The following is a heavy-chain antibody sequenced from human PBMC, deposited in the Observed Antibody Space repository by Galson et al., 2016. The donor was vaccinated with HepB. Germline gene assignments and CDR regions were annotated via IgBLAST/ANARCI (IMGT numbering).Heavy chain of an antibody. CDR2: VSYDGTNR. V-gene: IGHV3-30*18. D-gene: IGHD2-2*01. J-gene: IGHJ4*02. Sequence: SLRLSCAASGFTFTDFGMHWVRQAPGKGPEWVAVVSYDGTNRDYADSVKGRFTISRDDSKNTLSLQMSNLRPEDTAVYYCVKDAMIYAPLKLFEYWGQGARVTVSS. CDR3: VKDAMIYAPLKLFEY. CDR1: GFTFTDFG.